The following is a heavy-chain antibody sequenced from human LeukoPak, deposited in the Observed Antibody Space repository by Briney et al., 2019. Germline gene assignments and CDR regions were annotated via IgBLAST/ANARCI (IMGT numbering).Heavy chain of an antibody. V-gene: IGHV4-59*01. CDR3: ARGQDYDFWSGYYYGWFDP. D-gene: IGHD3-3*01. CDR2: IYYSGST. J-gene: IGHJ5*02. Sequence: PSETLSLTCTVSGGSISSYYWSWIRHPPRKGLEWIGYIYYSGSTDYNPSLKSRVTISVDTSKNQFSLKLSSVTAADTAVYYCARGQDYDFWSGYYYGWFDPWGQGTLVTVSS. CDR1: GGSISSYY.